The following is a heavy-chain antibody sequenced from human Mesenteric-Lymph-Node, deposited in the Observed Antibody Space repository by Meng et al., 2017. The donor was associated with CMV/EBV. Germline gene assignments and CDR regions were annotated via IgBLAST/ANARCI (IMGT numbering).Heavy chain of an antibody. CDR2: IYSGGSST. D-gene: IGHD3-22*01. CDR1: GFTFSSYA. Sequence: ASGFTFSSYAMGWVRQAPGKGLEWVSVIYSGGSSTYYADSVKGRFTISRDNSKNTLYLQMNSLRAEDTAVYYCAKGEYYYDSSGYTYWGQGTLVTVSS. J-gene: IGHJ4*02. V-gene: IGHV3-23*03. CDR3: AKGEYYYDSSGYTY.